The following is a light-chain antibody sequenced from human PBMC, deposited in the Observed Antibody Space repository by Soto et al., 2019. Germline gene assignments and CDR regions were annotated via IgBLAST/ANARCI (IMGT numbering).Light chain of an antibody. V-gene: IGLV2-14*01. CDR3: SSYAGSMNLI. Sequence: QSALTQPASVSGSPGQSITISCTGTSSDVGGYNYVSWYQQHPGKAPKLMIYEVSNRPSGVSNRFSGSKSGNTASLTISGLQAEDEADYYCSSYAGSMNLIFGGGTKLTVL. CDR2: EVS. J-gene: IGLJ2*01. CDR1: SSDVGGYNY.